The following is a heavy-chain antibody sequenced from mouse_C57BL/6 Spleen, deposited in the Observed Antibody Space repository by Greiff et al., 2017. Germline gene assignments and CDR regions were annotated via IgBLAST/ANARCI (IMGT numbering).Heavy chain of an antibody. CDR3: ARGGDAWFAY. J-gene: IGHJ3*01. CDR1: GYTFTSYW. CDR2: IDPSDSET. V-gene: IGHV1-52*01. D-gene: IGHD3-3*01. Sequence: VQLQQSGAELVRPGSSVKLSCKASGYTFTSYWMHWVKQRPIQGLEWIGNIDPSDSETHYNQKFKDKATLTVDKSSSTAYMQLSSLTSEDSAVXYSARGGDAWFAYWGQGTLVTVSA.